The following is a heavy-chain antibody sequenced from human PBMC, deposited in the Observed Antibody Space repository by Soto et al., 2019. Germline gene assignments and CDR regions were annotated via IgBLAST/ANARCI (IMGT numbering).Heavy chain of an antibody. CDR2: IYYSGST. Sequence: SETLSLTCTVSGGSISSGGYYWSWIRQHPGKGLEWIGYIYYSGSTYYNPSLKSRVTISVDTSKNQFSLKLSSVTAADTAVYYFAREHYYYGSGRPHAFDIWGQGTMVTVSS. V-gene: IGHV4-31*03. CDR3: AREHYYYGSGRPHAFDI. D-gene: IGHD3-10*01. CDR1: GGSISSGGYY. J-gene: IGHJ3*02.